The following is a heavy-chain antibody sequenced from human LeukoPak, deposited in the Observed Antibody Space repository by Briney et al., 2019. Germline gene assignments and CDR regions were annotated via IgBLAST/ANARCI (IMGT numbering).Heavy chain of an antibody. Sequence: WASVKVSCKASGGTFSSYAISWVRQAPGQGLEWMGGIIPIFGTANYAQKFQGRVTITADESTSTAYMELSSLRSEDTAVYYCARGDGSGVAATYDYWGQGTLVTVSS. CDR2: IIPIFGTA. J-gene: IGHJ4*02. CDR1: GGTFSSYA. CDR3: ARGDGSGVAATYDY. D-gene: IGHD2-15*01. V-gene: IGHV1-69*01.